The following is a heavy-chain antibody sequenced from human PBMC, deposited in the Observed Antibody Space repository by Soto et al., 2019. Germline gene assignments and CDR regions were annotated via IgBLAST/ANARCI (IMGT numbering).Heavy chain of an antibody. CDR1: GGSFSGYY. CDR2: IIHSGST. V-gene: IGHV4-34*12. J-gene: IGHJ5*02. D-gene: IGHD6-13*01. CDR3: ARATTGYSSNWFDL. Sequence: SETLSLTCAVYGGSFSGYYWSWIRQPPGKGLEWIGKIIHSGSTNYNPSLKSRVTISVDTSKNQFSLKLSSVTAADTAVYYCARATTGYSSNWFDLWGQGTLVTVSS.